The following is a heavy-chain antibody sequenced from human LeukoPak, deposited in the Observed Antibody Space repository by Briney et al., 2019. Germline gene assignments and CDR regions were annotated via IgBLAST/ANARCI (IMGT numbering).Heavy chain of an antibody. CDR1: GFTLSSYA. Sequence: GGSLRLSCAASGFTLSSYAMHWVRQAPGRGLEWVAVISYDGSNKYYEDSVKGRFTISRDNSKNTLYLQMNSLRAEDTAVYYCARDLSGSSYFDYWGQGTLVTVSS. D-gene: IGHD1-26*01. CDR3: ARDLSGSSYFDY. V-gene: IGHV3-30-3*01. CDR2: ISYDGSNK. J-gene: IGHJ4*02.